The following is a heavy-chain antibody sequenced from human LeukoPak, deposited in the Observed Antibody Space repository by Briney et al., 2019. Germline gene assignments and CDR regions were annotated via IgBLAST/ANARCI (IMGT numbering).Heavy chain of an antibody. Sequence: GGSLRLSCAASGFSFDEYAMHWVRQAPGKCLEWVSGISWTSGSIDYVGSVKGRFTISRDNAKNSLYLQMTSLRPEDTAFYYCAKGTGRYWTFFDYWGQGILVTVSS. CDR1: GFSFDEYA. J-gene: IGHJ4*02. CDR2: ISWTSGSI. D-gene: IGHD1-1*01. V-gene: IGHV3-9*01. CDR3: AKGTGRYWTFFDY.